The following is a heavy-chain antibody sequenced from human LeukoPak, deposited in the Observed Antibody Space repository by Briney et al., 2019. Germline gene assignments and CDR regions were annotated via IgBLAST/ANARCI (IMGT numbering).Heavy chain of an antibody. V-gene: IGHV3-30*18. D-gene: IGHD6-13*01. J-gene: IGHJ4*02. Sequence: GGSLSLSCAASGFIFSSYGMHWVRQAPGKGLEWVAVISYDGSDKKYADSVKGRFTISRDISKNTLSLYLQMNSLRAEDTAVYYCAKDLSDDSSDYSFDSWGQGTLVTVSS. CDR2: ISYDGSDK. CDR1: GFIFSSYG. CDR3: AKDLSDDSSDYSFDS.